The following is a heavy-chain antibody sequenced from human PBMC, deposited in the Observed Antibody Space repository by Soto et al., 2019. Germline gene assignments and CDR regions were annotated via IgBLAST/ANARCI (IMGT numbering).Heavy chain of an antibody. D-gene: IGHD4-17*01. CDR3: ARSLNSGDPLK. CDR2: IYYSGST. V-gene: IGHV4-59*01. J-gene: IGHJ4*02. Sequence: SETLSLTCTVAGGSISSYYWSWIRQPPGKGLEWIGYIYYSGSTNYNPSLKSRVTISVDTSKNQFSLKLSSVTAADTAVYYCARSLNSGDPLKWGQGTLVTVSS. CDR1: GGSISSYY.